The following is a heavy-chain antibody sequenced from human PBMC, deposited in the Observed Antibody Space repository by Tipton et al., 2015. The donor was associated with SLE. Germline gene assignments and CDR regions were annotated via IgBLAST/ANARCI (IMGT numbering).Heavy chain of an antibody. Sequence: QLVQSGPEVKKPGSSVKVSCKASGGTFSSYAISWVRQAPGQGLEWMGRIIPIFGTANYAQKFQGRVTITADESTSTAYMELSSLRSDDTAVYYCARGYCSSTSCYELDAFDIWGQGTMVTVSS. CDR2: IIPIFGTA. V-gene: IGHV1-69*18. J-gene: IGHJ3*02. CDR1: GGTFSSYA. CDR3: ARGYCSSTSCYELDAFDI. D-gene: IGHD2-2*01.